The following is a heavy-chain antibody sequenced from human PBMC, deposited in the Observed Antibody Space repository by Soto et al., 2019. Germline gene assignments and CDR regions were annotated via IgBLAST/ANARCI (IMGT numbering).Heavy chain of an antibody. V-gene: IGHV3-74*01. CDR3: ARARTIMIVDVFDY. CDR2: INTDGIST. Sequence: PGGSLRLSCAASGFTFSSYWMHWVRQAPGKGLVWVSRINTDGISTSSADSLKGRFTISRDNAKNTLYLQMNSLRAEDTAVYYCARARTIMIVDVFDYWGQGTLVTVSS. J-gene: IGHJ4*02. CDR1: GFTFSSYW. D-gene: IGHD3-22*01.